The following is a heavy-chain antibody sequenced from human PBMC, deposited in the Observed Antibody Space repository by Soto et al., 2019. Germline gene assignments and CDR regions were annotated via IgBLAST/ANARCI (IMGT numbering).Heavy chain of an antibody. CDR3: AKVQSSTSPNFDY. V-gene: IGHV3-23*01. CDR1: GFTFSSYA. J-gene: IGHJ4*02. D-gene: IGHD2-2*01. CDR2: ISGSGGST. Sequence: PGGSLRLPCAASGFTFSSYAMSWVRQDPGKGLEWVSAISGSGGSTYYADSVKGRFTISRDNSKNTLYLQMNSLRAEDTAVYYCAKVQSSTSPNFDYWGQGTLVTVSS.